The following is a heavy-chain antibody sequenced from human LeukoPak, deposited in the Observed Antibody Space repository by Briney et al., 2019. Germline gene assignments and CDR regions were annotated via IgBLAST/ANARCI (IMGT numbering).Heavy chain of an antibody. D-gene: IGHD4-23*01. J-gene: IGHJ4*02. CDR1: GLTFDDYA. V-gene: IGHV3-43*02. CDR2: ISGDGGST. CDR3: AKDVGQRWLTADY. Sequence: PGGSLRLSCAASGLTFDDYAMHWVRHAPGKGLEWVSHISGDGGSTYYADSVKGRFTISRDNSKNSLYLQMNTLRTEDTALYYCAKDVGQRWLTADYWGQGTLVTVSS.